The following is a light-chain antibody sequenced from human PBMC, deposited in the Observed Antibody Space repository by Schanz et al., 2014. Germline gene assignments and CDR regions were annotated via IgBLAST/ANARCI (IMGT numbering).Light chain of an antibody. CDR1: SSDIGGYNY. J-gene: IGLJ2*01. CDR2: DVS. Sequence: QSALTQPASVSGSPGQSITISCTGTSSDIGGYNYVSWYQQHPGKAPKLMIYDVSDRPSGVSNRFSGSKSGNTASLTISGLQVEDEADYYCSSYAASNSVVFGGGTQLTVL. CDR3: SSYAASNSVV. V-gene: IGLV2-14*01.